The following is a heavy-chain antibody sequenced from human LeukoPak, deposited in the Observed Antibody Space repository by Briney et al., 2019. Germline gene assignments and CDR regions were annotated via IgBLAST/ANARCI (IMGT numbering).Heavy chain of an antibody. Sequence: VASVKVSCKTSGYTFTGLGLYIHWVRQAAGQGLEWMGWINPRSGGTNYAQKFQGRVTMTRDTSISTAYMELSRLTSDDTAVYYCATDPTTAGTTRFDYWGQGTLVTVSS. V-gene: IGHV1-2*02. CDR2: INPRSGGT. D-gene: IGHD1-1*01. J-gene: IGHJ4*02. CDR3: ATDPTTAGTTRFDY. CDR1: GYTFTGLGLY.